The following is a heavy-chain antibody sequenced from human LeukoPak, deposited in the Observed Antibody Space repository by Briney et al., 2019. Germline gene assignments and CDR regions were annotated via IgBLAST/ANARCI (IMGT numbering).Heavy chain of an antibody. D-gene: IGHD1-26*01. CDR3: ATHSGTYSALDY. CDR2: INPNSGGT. Sequence: ASVKVSCKASGYTFTGYYMHWVRQAPGQGLEWMGWINPNSGGTNYAQKFQGRVTMTRETSISTAYMELSRLRSDDTAVYYCATHSGTYSALDYWGQGTLVTVSS. J-gene: IGHJ4*02. CDR1: GYTFTGYY. V-gene: IGHV1-2*02.